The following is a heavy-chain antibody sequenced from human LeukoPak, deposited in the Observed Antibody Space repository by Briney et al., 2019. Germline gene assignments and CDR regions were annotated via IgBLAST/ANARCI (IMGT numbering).Heavy chain of an antibody. V-gene: IGHV4-38-2*02. D-gene: IGHD1-26*01. CDR3: AKSGGYGLIDY. CDR1: GYSISSGSY. J-gene: IGHJ4*02. Sequence: PSETLSLTCTVSGYSISSGSYWGWIRQPPGKGLEWIGSISHSGSTYYNPSLKSRVTISIETSKNQISLRLNSVTAADTAMYYCAKSGGYGLIDYWGQGTLVTVSS. CDR2: ISHSGST.